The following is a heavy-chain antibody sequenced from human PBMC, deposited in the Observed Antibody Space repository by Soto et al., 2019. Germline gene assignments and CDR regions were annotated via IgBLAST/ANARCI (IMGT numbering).Heavy chain of an antibody. CDR2: IGTSGSYI. V-gene: IGHV3-21*01. D-gene: IGHD1-1*01. CDR3: SRGSAFIGIYN. CDR1: GFIFSRYS. Sequence: GGSLRLSCAVSGFIFSRYSMNWVRQAPGKGLEWVSSIGTSGSYIYDTDSVKGRFTISRDNTKDSLYLQMNSLRAEDTAIYYCSRGSAFIGIYNWGQGNPLPVSA. J-gene: IGHJ4*02.